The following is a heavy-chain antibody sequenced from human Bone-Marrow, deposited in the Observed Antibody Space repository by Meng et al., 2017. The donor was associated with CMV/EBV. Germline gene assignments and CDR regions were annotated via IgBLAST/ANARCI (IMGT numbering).Heavy chain of an antibody. CDR1: GGTFSSYA. D-gene: IGHD5-18*01. Sequence: SVKVSCKASGGTFSSYAISWVRQAPGQGLEWMGGIIPILGIANYAQKFQGRVTITADKPTSTAYMELSSLRSEDTAVYYCARGLMVGGYSYGSYYYYGMDVWCQGTTVTVS. J-gene: IGHJ6*02. CDR2: IIPILGIA. V-gene: IGHV1-69*10. CDR3: ARGLMVGGYSYGSYYYYGMDV.